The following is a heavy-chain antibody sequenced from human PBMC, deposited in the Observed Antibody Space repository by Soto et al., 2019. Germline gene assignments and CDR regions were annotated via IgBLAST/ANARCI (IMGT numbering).Heavy chain of an antibody. CDR3: ARDIVYDILTGYYNWFDP. Sequence: QVQLQESGPGLVKPSQTLSLTCTVSGGSISSGGYYWSWIRQHPGKGLEWIGYIYYSGSTYYNPSLRSRVTISVDTSKNQFSLKLSSVTAADTAVYYCARDIVYDILTGYYNWFDPWGQGTLVTVSS. J-gene: IGHJ5*02. CDR1: GGSISSGGYY. V-gene: IGHV4-31*03. D-gene: IGHD3-9*01. CDR2: IYYSGST.